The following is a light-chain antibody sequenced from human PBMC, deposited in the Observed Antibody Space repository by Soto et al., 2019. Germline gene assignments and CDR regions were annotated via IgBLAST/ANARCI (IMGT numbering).Light chain of an antibody. Sequence: EIVLTQSPSTLSLSPGERATLSCSASQSVSSTYLAWYQQKPGQAPRLLIYGASSRATGIPDRFSASGSGTDFTLTISRLEPEDFAVYYCQQYGSSRTWTFGQGTTVEI. CDR3: QQYGSSRTWT. CDR1: QSVSSTY. V-gene: IGKV3-20*01. CDR2: GAS. J-gene: IGKJ1*01.